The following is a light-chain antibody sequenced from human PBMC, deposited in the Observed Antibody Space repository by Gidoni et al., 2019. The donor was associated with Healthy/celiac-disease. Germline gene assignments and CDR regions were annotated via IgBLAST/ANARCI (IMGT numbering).Light chain of an antibody. CDR1: QDISNY. CDR3: QQYDNLSS. Sequence: IQMPQSPSLTLSASVGDRVTITCQASQDISNYLNWYQQKPGKAPKLLIYDASNLETGVPSSFSGSGSGTDFTFTISSLQPEDIATYYCQQYDNLSSFGQGTLLEIK. CDR2: DAS. J-gene: IGKJ5*01. V-gene: IGKV1-33*01.